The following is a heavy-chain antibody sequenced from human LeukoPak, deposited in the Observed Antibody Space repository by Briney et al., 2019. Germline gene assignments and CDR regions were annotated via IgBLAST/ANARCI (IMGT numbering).Heavy chain of an antibody. CDR3: ARGWGYYDSSGYPYYFDY. Sequence: SETLSLTCAVYGGSFSGYYWSWIRQPPGKGLEWIGEINHSGSTNYNPSLKSRVTISVDTSKNQFSLKLSSVTAADTAVYYCARGWGYYDSSGYPYYFDYWGLGTLVTVSS. J-gene: IGHJ4*02. CDR2: INHSGST. D-gene: IGHD3-22*01. V-gene: IGHV4-34*01. CDR1: GGSFSGYY.